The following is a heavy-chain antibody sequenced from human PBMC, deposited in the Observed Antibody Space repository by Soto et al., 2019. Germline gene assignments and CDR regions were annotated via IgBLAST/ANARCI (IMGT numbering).Heavy chain of an antibody. J-gene: IGHJ4*02. CDR1: GGIFSSNT. CDR2: IIPLFGTA. D-gene: IGHD2-21*02. V-gene: IGHV1-69*06. Sequence: QVYLVQSGAEVKKPGSSVKISCKASGGIFSSNTIHWVRQAAGQGLEWMGGIIPLFGTANYAEKFQGRVTITADKSTKTEYMELTSLRFEDTAVYYCASKAACGGDCYAFDSWGQGTLVTVSS. CDR3: ASKAACGGDCYAFDS.